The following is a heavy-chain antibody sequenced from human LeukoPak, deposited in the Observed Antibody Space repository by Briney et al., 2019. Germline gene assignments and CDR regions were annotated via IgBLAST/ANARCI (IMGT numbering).Heavy chain of an antibody. CDR3: AKDLGGNSYFEY. J-gene: IGHJ4*02. CDR1: GFTFSSYA. V-gene: IGHV3-23*01. Sequence: GGSLRLSSTASGFTFSSYAISWLRQAPGKGLEWLSGISSSGSLTYYVDSVKGRFTISRDNSRNTVFLQVNSLRAEDTAVYYCAKDLGGNSYFEYWGQGTLVTVSS. CDR2: ISSSGSLT. D-gene: IGHD4-23*01.